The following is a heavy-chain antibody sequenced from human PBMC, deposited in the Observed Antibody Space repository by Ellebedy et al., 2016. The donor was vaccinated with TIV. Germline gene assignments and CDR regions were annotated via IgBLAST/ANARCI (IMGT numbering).Heavy chain of an antibody. CDR3: ARRGGGGAMGATFCDY. V-gene: IGHV3-33*01. Sequence: GGSLRLSCVASGFTFSSYGMNWVRQAPGKGLEWVAVIWYDGSNKYYADSVKGRFTISRDNSKKTLYLQMNSLRAEDTAVYYCARRGGGGAMGATFCDYWGQGTLVTVSS. J-gene: IGHJ4*02. CDR2: IWYDGSNK. CDR1: GFTFSSYG. D-gene: IGHD1-26*01.